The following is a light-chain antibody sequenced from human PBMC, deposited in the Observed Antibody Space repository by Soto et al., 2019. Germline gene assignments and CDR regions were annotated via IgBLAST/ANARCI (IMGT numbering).Light chain of an antibody. CDR2: LNSDGSH. CDR3: QTWGTGLKV. V-gene: IGLV4-69*01. J-gene: IGLJ2*01. Sequence: QLVLTQSPSASASLGASVKLTCTLSSGHSNYAITWHHQQPEKGPRYLMRLNSDGSHTKGDGIPARFSGSSSGAERYLIISSLQSEDEADYYCQTWGTGLKVFGGGTKLTVL. CDR1: SGHSNYA.